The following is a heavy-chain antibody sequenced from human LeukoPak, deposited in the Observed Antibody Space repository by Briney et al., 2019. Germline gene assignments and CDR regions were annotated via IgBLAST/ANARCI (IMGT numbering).Heavy chain of an antibody. D-gene: IGHD4-11*01. CDR3: ARALNSNYHFDY. Sequence: GGSLCLSCAASGFSFSSYWMHWVRHAPGKGLVWVSRINSDGIRTTYADSVKGRFTISRDNAKNTRYLQMNSLRAEDTAVYYCARALNSNYHFDYWGQGTLVTVSS. V-gene: IGHV3-74*01. CDR2: INSDGIRT. J-gene: IGHJ4*02. CDR1: GFSFSSYW.